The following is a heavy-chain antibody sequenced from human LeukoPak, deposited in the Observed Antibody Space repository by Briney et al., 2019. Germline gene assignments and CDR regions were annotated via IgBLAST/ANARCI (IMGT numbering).Heavy chain of an antibody. V-gene: IGHV1-2*05. J-gene: IGHJ3*02. CDR1: GYTFTGYY. CDR3: ARIPPGRTLAKTGDAFDI. CDR2: INPNSGGS. D-gene: IGHD1-14*01. Sequence: SVKLSCKASGYTFTGYYMHWVRQAPGQGLEWMGGINPNSGGSNYTHNDQGRVTMNRDTSISTAYMELSRLRSDDRVVYYCARIPPGRTLAKTGDAFDIWGQGTMVTVSS.